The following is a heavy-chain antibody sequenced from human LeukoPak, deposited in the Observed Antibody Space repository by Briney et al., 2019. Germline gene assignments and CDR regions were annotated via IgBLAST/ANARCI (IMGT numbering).Heavy chain of an antibody. D-gene: IGHD3-3*01. V-gene: IGHV3-30*01. CDR1: GFVFSDYP. CDR2: ISFDGSHQ. J-gene: IGHJ4*02. CDR3: AKTAIFGVVIYYFDY. Sequence: GGSLRLSCSASGFVFSDYPLHWIRQSPGKGPEWVAVISFDGSHQYYADSVKGRFTISRDNSKNTLYLQMNSLRAEDTAVYYCAKTAIFGVVIYYFDYWGQGTLVTVSS.